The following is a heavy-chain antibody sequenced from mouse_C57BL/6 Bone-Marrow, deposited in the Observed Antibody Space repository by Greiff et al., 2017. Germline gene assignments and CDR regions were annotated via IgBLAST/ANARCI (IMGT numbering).Heavy chain of an antibody. Sequence: EVQLQQSGPELVKPGASVKISCKASGYTFTDYYMNWVKQSHGKSLEWIGDINPNNGGTSYNQKFKGKATLTVDKSSSTAYMELRSLTSEDSAVYYCAPIYDGYYVGFAYWGQGTLVTVSA. CDR2: INPNNGGT. D-gene: IGHD2-3*01. V-gene: IGHV1-26*01. J-gene: IGHJ3*01. CDR1: GYTFTDYY. CDR3: APIYDGYYVGFAY.